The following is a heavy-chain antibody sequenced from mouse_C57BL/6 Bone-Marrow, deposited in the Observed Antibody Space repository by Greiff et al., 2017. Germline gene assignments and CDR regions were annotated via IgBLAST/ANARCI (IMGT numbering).Heavy chain of an antibody. J-gene: IGHJ2*01. Sequence: EVKLMESGGGLVQSGRSLRLSCATSGFTFSDFYMEWVRQAPGKGLEWIAASRNKANDYTTEYSASVKGRFIVSRDTSQSILYLQMNALRAEDTAIYYCARDAPTMPGGFDYWGQGTTLTVSS. CDR1: GFTFSDFY. V-gene: IGHV7-1*01. CDR3: ARDAPTMPGGFDY. D-gene: IGHD2-10*01. CDR2: SRNKANDYTT.